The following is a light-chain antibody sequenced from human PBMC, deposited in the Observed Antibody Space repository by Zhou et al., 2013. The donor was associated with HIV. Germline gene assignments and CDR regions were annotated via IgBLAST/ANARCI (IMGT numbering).Light chain of an antibody. CDR3: QQRSNWLFT. J-gene: IGKJ4*01. V-gene: IGKV1-27*01. Sequence: DIQMTQSPSSLSASVGDRVTITCRASQGIRNFLAWYQQKPGKVPKVLIYGASTLQSGVPSRFSGSGSGTDFTLTISSLEPEDFAVYYCQQRSNWLFTFGGGTKVEIK. CDR2: GAS. CDR1: QGIRNF.